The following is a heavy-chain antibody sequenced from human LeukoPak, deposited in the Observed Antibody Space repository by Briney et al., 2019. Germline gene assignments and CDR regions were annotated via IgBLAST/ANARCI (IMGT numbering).Heavy chain of an antibody. J-gene: IGHJ4*02. Sequence: GGSLRLSCAASGFTFSSYAMSWVRQAPGKGLEWVSAISGSGGSTYYADSVKGRFTISRDNSKNTLYLQMNSLRAEDTAVYYCAKSRSFSSLGGAEFDYWGQGTLVTVSS. CDR2: ISGSGGST. V-gene: IGHV3-23*01. CDR3: AKSRSFSSLGGAEFDY. D-gene: IGHD6-6*01. CDR1: GFTFSSYA.